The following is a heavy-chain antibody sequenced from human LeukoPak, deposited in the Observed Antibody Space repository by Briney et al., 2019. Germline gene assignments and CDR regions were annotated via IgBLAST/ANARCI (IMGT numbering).Heavy chain of an antibody. CDR1: GYSFTNYW. V-gene: IGHV5-51*01. D-gene: IGHD2-15*01. Sequence: GESLKICCKASGYSFTNYWIGWVRQMPGKGLEWMWIIYPGDSDTRYSPSFQGQVTISADKSISTAYLQWSSLKASDTAIYYCARHQCGGTCSIDYWGRGTLVTVSS. J-gene: IGHJ4*02. CDR3: ARHQCGGTCSIDY. CDR2: IYPGDSDT.